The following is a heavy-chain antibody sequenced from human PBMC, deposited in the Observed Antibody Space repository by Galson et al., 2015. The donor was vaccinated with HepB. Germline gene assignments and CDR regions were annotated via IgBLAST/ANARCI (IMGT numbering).Heavy chain of an antibody. D-gene: IGHD5-12*01. CDR2: VNAANGHT. V-gene: IGHV1-3*01. Sequence: SVKVSCKASGYTFTNYAVHWVRQAPGQRLEYMGWVNAANGHTRYSPNFQDRVTITRDTSPTTAYMALSSLRSEDTAVYYCAISDRVAIWGQGTLITVSS. CDR1: GYTFTNYA. J-gene: IGHJ4*02. CDR3: AISDRVAI.